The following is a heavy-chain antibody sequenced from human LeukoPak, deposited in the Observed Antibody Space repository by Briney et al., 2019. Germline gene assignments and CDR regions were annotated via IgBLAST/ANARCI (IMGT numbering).Heavy chain of an antibody. CDR1: GGSISSSSYY. CDR2: IYYSGST. J-gene: IGHJ4*02. D-gene: IGHD3-22*01. Sequence: SETPSLTCTVSGGSISSSSYYWGWIRQPPGKGLEWIGSIYYSGSTYYNPSLKGRVTISVDTSKNQFSLKLSSVTAADTAVYYCARQGLPNYYDSSGYLGYWGQGTLVTVSS. V-gene: IGHV4-39*01. CDR3: ARQGLPNYYDSSGYLGY.